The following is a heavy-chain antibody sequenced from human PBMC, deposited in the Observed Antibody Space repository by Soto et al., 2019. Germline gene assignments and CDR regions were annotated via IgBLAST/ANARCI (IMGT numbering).Heavy chain of an antibody. J-gene: IGHJ4*02. Sequence: VQLVETGGGLIQPGGSLRLSCAASGFTVSSNYMSWVRQAPGKGLEWVSVIYSGGSTYYADSVKGRFTISRDNSKNTLYLQMNSLRAEDTAVYYCARLMTYYDFWSGYYTGGGYFDYWGQGTLVTVSS. CDR3: ARLMTYYDFWSGYYTGGGYFDY. CDR2: IYSGGST. CDR1: GFTVSSNY. D-gene: IGHD3-3*01. V-gene: IGHV3-53*02.